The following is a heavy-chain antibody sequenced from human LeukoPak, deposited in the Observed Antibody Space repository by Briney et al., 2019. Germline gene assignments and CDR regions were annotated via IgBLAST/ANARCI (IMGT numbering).Heavy chain of an antibody. CDR3: AKGSGSGWYGWFAP. CDR1: GFSCSDYA. J-gene: IGHJ5*02. V-gene: IGHV3-23*01. Sequence: GESLRLSGAASGFSCSDYAMYWVRQAPGKGLKWVSTIDASGGATYYADSVEGRFTISRDNSKNTFYLQMNSLRAEDTAVYYCAKGSGSGWYGWFAPWGQGTLVTVSS. D-gene: IGHD6-19*01. CDR2: IDASGGAT.